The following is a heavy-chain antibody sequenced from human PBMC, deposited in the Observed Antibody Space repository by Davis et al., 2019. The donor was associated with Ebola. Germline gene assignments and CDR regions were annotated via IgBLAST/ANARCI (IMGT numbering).Heavy chain of an antibody. CDR2: IYHSGST. CDR1: GGSISSGGYS. Sequence: SETLSLTCAVSGGSISSGGYSWSWIRQPPGKGLEWIGYIYHSGSTYYNPSLKSRVTISVDTSKNQFSLKLSSVTAADTAVYYCARGTVTTLGDYWGQGTLVTVSS. CDR3: ARGTVTTLGDY. V-gene: IGHV4-30-2*01. D-gene: IGHD4-11*01. J-gene: IGHJ4*02.